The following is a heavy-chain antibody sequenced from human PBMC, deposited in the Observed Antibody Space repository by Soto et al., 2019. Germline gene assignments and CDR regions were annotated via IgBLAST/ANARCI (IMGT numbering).Heavy chain of an antibody. D-gene: IGHD2-2*01. CDR2: ISASGGST. J-gene: IGHJ4*02. V-gene: IGHV3-23*01. Sequence: PGGSLRLSCAASGFTFSSDAMSWVRQAPGKGLEWVSGISASGGSTYYPDSVKGRLTISRDNSRNTLYLQMNSLRVEDTAVYYCAKDLGATTSWFFFEHWGQGTLVTVSS. CDR3: AKDLGATTSWFFFEH. CDR1: GFTFSSDA.